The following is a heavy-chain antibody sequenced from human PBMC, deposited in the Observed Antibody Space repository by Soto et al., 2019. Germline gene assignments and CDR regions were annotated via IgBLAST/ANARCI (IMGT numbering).Heavy chain of an antibody. CDR1: GFNFANFG. V-gene: IGHV3-30*18. J-gene: IGHJ1*01. D-gene: IGHD3-3*01. CDR3: AKEENQNYDVDH. CDR2: ISRDGRGE. Sequence: QVQLVESGGGVVQPGGSLRLSCVGSGFNFANFGIQWIRQAPCKGLEWVAIISRDGRGEAFADSVKGRFAISKDNSKNTVYLQITDLRSDDTAVYYYAKEENQNYDVDHWGQGTLVTVST.